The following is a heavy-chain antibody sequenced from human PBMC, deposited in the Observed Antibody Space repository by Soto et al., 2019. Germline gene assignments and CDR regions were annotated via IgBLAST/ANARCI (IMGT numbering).Heavy chain of an antibody. D-gene: IGHD4-17*01. V-gene: IGHV4-30-2*01. CDR1: GGSISSGGYS. CDR3: ARAHYGDFGYGMDV. CDR2: IYDSGFN. J-gene: IGHJ6*02. Sequence: QLQLQESGSGLVKPSQTLSLTCAVSGGSISSGGYSWSWIRQPPGKGLEWIGYIYDSGFNYYNPSPKNRVTISVDRSKNQFSLKLSSVTAADTAVYYCARAHYGDFGYGMDVWGQGTTVTVSS.